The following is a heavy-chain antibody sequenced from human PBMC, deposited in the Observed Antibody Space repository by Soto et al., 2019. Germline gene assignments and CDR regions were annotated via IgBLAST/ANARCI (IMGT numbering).Heavy chain of an antibody. D-gene: IGHD6-19*01. CDR3: AKGSRISGWYA. Sequence: GGSLRLSCADSGVTFSSSAMSWVRQTPGKGPEWVSAISTSGADTYYAASLKGRFTISRDNSKNTLYLQMDSLRVEDTAIYYCAKGSRISGWYAWGRGTLVTVSS. V-gene: IGHV3-23*01. CDR1: GVTFSSSA. J-gene: IGHJ5*02. CDR2: ISTSGADT.